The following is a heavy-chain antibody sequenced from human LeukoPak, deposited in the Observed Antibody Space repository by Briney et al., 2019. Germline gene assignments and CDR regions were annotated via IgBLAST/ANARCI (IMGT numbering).Heavy chain of an antibody. J-gene: IGHJ4*02. CDR2: IYYSGST. V-gene: IGHV4-39*01. D-gene: IGHD3-10*01. Sequence: SETLSLTCTVSGDSINSSNYYWGWIRQPPGKGLEWIGNIYYSGSTYYKPSLKSRVTMSVDTSTNQFSLKLSSVTAADTAFYYGAGLYGSGSYYGYWGEGTLVTVSS. CDR3: AGLYGSGSYYGY. CDR1: GDSINSSNYY.